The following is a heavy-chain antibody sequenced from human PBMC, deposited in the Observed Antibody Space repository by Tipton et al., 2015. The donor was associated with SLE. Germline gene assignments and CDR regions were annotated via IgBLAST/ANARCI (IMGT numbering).Heavy chain of an antibody. J-gene: IGHJ3*02. CDR2: IYYSGST. V-gene: IGHV4-31*03. CDR1: GGSISSGGYY. CDR3: ARGRSSPRYDSSGRGAFDI. Sequence: TLSLTCTVSGGSISSGGYYWSWIRQHPGKGLEWIGYIYYSGSTYYNPSLKSRVTISVDTSKNQFSLKLSSVAAADTAVYYCARGRSSPRYDSSGRGAFDIWGQGTTVTVSS. D-gene: IGHD3-22*01.